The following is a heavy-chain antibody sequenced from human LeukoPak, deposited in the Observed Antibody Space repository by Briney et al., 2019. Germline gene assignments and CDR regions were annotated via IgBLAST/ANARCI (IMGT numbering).Heavy chain of an antibody. J-gene: IGHJ6*03. V-gene: IGHV1-69*04. Sequence: GSSVKVSCKASGGTFSSYAISWVRQAPGQGLEWMGRIIPILGIANYAQKFQGRVTITADKSTSTAYMELSSLRSEDTAVYYCARAGEALNKQWLLYYYYYYMDVWGKGTTVTVSS. CDR2: IIPILGIA. CDR3: ARAGEALNKQWLLYYYYYYMDV. CDR1: GGTFSSYA. D-gene: IGHD6-19*01.